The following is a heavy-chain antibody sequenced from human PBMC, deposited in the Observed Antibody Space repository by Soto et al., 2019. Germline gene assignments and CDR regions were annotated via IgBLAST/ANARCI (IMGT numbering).Heavy chain of an antibody. V-gene: IGHV3-48*03. D-gene: IGHD6-19*01. CDR3: ARLSAVAGTRGYYYYGMDV. CDR2: ISSSGSTI. Sequence: EVQLVESGGGLVQPGGSLRLSCAASGFTFSSYEMNWVRQAPGKGLEWVSYISSSGSTIYYADSVKGRFTISRDNAKNSLYLQMNSLRAEDTAVYYCARLSAVAGTRGYYYYGMDVWGQGTTVTVSS. J-gene: IGHJ6*02. CDR1: GFTFSSYE.